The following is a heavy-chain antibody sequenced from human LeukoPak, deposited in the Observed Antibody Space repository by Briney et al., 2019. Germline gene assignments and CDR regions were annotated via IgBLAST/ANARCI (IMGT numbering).Heavy chain of an antibody. J-gene: IGHJ4*02. D-gene: IGHD5-12*01. Sequence: GGSLRLSCAASGFTFSSYGMHWVRQAPGKGLEWVAFIRYDGSNKYYADSVKGRFTISRDDAKNSMFLQMNSLTTEDTAVYYCARTNGYSGYVSYDYWGQGTLITVSS. CDR1: GFTFSSYG. V-gene: IGHV3-30*02. CDR2: IRYDGSNK. CDR3: ARTNGYSGYVSYDY.